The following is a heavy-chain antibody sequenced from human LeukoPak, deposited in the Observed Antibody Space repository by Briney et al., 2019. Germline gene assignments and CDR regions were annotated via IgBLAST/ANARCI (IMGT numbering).Heavy chain of an antibody. V-gene: IGHV3-49*04. J-gene: IGHJ5*02. CDR2: IRSKAYGGTT. Sequence: PGGSLRLSCTASGFTFGDYAMSWVRQAPGKGLEWVGFIRSKAYGGTTEYAGSVKGRFTISRADCKSIAYLKMNSLKTEDTAVYYCTREYYYGSGGENNWFDPWGQGTLVTVSS. CDR1: GFTFGDYA. CDR3: TREYYYGSGGENNWFDP. D-gene: IGHD3-10*01.